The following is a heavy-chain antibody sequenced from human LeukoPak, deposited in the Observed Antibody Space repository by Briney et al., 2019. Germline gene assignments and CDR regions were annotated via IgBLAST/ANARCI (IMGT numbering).Heavy chain of an antibody. Sequence: GGSLRLSCAASGFTFSDYYMSWIRQAPGKGLEWVSYISRSGSTIYYADSVRGRFTISRDNAKNSLYLQMNSLRAEDTAVYYCATPSYSSSPTNGMDVWGQGTTVTVSS. CDR1: GFTFSDYY. V-gene: IGHV3-11*01. J-gene: IGHJ6*02. CDR2: ISRSGSTI. D-gene: IGHD6-13*01. CDR3: ATPSYSSSPTNGMDV.